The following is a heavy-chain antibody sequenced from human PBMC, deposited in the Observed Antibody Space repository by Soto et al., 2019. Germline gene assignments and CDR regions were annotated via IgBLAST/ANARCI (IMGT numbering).Heavy chain of an antibody. CDR1: GFTFSRYN. J-gene: IGHJ6*03. Sequence: EVQLVESGGGLVQPGGSLRLSCAASGFTFSRYNMNWVRQAPGKGLEWISYIGSTSTTIYYADSVKGRFTISRDNGENSLYLQMNSMRGEDTDVYYCAIAAHILGINHMDVWGKGTTVTVS. CDR3: AIAAHILGINHMDV. CDR2: IGSTSTTI. D-gene: IGHD3-9*01. V-gene: IGHV3-48*01.